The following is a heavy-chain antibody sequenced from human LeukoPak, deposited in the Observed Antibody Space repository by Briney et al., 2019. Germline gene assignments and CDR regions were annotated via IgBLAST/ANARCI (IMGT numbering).Heavy chain of an antibody. CDR1: GGSISSSSYY. CDR2: IYYSGST. J-gene: IGHJ4*02. D-gene: IGHD1-26*01. Sequence: SETLSHTCTVTGGSISSSSYYWGWIRQPPGKGLEWIGSIYYSGSTYYNPSLKSRVTISVDTSKNQFSLKRNSVTAADTAVYYCARRDNRELTFDYWGQGTLVTVSS. V-gene: IGHV4-39*01. CDR3: ARRDNRELTFDY.